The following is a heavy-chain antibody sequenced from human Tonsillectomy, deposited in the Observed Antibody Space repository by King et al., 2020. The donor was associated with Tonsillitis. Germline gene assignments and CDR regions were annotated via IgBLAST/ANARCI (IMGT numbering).Heavy chain of an antibody. CDR3: ARDRGDILTGYYPRGWFDS. V-gene: IGHV4-38-2*02. CDR1: GYSISSGDY. D-gene: IGHD3-9*01. Sequence: QLQESCPGLVKPSETLSLTCTVSGYSISSGDYWGWIRQSTGKGLEWIGTIYRSGSTYYNPSLKSRVTISVDTSKNQYSLKLTSVTAADTAVYYCARDRGDILTGYYPRGWFDSWGQGSLLTVSS. J-gene: IGHJ5*01. CDR2: IYRSGST.